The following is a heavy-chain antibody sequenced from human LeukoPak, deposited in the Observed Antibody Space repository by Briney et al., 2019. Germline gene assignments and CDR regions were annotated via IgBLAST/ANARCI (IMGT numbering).Heavy chain of an antibody. J-gene: IGHJ4*02. D-gene: IGHD3-22*01. V-gene: IGHV4-4*02. CDR1: GGSISSRNW. Sequence: PSETLSLTCAVSGGSISSRNWWSWVRQPPGKGLEWIGEIYHSGSTNYKPSLKSRVTISVDKSKNQFSLKLSSVTAADTAVYYCAAYYDSSGYRFDYWGQGTLVTVSS. CDR3: AAYYDSSGYRFDY. CDR2: IYHSGST.